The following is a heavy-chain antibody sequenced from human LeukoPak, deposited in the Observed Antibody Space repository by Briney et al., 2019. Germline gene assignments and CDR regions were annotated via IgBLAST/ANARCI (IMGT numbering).Heavy chain of an antibody. CDR3: ARDPLNGALDI. Sequence: GGSLRLSCTASGFSFSGSWMSWVRQLPGKGLEWLADMNPDGSAIVYVDSVKGRFTVSRNNAKNSLYLQMDGLRAEDTAVYCCARDPLNGALDIWGQGTLVTVSS. CDR2: MNPDGSAI. V-gene: IGHV3-7*01. CDR1: GFSFSGSW. J-gene: IGHJ3*02.